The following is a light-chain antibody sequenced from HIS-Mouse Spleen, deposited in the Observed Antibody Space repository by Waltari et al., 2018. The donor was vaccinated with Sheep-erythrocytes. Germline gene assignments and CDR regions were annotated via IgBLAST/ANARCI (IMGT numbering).Light chain of an antibody. CDR3: QQYDNLLT. V-gene: IGKV1-33*01. J-gene: IGKJ4*01. Sequence: DIQMTQAPSSLSASVGDRVTITCPASQDISNYLNWYQQKPGKAPNLLIDDASKLETGVPSRFSGSGSGTDFTFTISSLQPEDIATYYCQQYDNLLTVGGGTKVEIQ. CDR1: QDISNY. CDR2: DAS.